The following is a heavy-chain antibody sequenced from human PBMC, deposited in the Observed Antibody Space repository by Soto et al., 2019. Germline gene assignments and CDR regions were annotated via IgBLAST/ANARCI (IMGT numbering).Heavy chain of an antibody. CDR1: GYSFTTYY. CDR2: IYPGDSDT. V-gene: IGHV5-51*01. Sequence: GESLKISCKGSGYSFTTYYIVWVRQMPGKGLEWMGIIYPGDSDTTYSPSFQGQVTISADKSINTAYLQWSSLKASDTAMYYCARQATDTGNWFDPWGQGTLVTVSS. CDR3: ARQATDTGNWFDP. D-gene: IGHD5-12*01. J-gene: IGHJ5*02.